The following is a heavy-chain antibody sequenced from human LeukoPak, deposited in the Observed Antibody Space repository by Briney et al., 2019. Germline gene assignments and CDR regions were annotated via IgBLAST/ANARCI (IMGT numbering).Heavy chain of an antibody. CDR1: GGSLSTYY. CDR2: IRNSRNT. CDR3: ARQGGVRGYYGSGSYYYDY. Sequence: SETLSLTCTASGGSLSTYYWTWIRQSPGKGLEWIGYIRNSRNTIYSPSLNSRVTISVDTSKNQFSLKLRSVTAADTAVYYCARQGGVRGYYGSGSYYYDYWGRGTLVTVSS. V-gene: IGHV4-59*01. J-gene: IGHJ4*02. D-gene: IGHD3-10*01.